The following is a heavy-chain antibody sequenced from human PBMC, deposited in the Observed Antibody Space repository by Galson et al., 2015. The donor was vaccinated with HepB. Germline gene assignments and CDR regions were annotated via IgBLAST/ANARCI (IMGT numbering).Heavy chain of an antibody. Sequence: SLRLSCAASGFTFRTYAMHWVRQAPGKGLEWVAVISYDGSQKYYADSVKGRFTISRDTSKNTLYLQMNSLRAEDTAVYYCATDFWSGYLRLYYYYGMDVWGQGTTVTVSS. V-gene: IGHV3-30*04. CDR2: ISYDGSQK. D-gene: IGHD3-3*01. J-gene: IGHJ6*02. CDR1: GFTFRTYA. CDR3: ATDFWSGYLRLYYYYGMDV.